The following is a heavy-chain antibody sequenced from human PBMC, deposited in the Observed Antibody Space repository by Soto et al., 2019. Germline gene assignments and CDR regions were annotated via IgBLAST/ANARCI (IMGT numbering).Heavy chain of an antibody. CDR2: IYPGDSDT. V-gene: IGHV5-51*01. J-gene: IGHJ6*02. CDR1: GYSFTSYW. Sequence: PGESPKTSCKGSGYSFTSYWIGWVRQMPGKGLGWMGIIYPGDSDTRYSPSFQGQVTISADKSISTAYLQWSSLKASDTAMYYCARHGHDCWSGYSPSEYGMDVWGQGTTVTVSS. CDR3: ARHGHDCWSGYSPSEYGMDV. D-gene: IGHD3-3*01.